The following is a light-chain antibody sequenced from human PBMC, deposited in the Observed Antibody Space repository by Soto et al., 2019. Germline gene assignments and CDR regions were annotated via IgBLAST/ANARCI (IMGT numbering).Light chain of an antibody. CDR2: VVS. V-gene: IGLV2-14*01. CDR3: SLYTSSDTPYV. Sequence: QSALTQPASVSGSPGQSITISCTGTSSDVGAYDYVSWYQQHPDKAPKLIIYVVSNRPSGVSNRFSGSKSGNTASLTISGLQAEDAADYYCSLYTSSDTPYVFGTGTKVTVL. J-gene: IGLJ1*01. CDR1: SSDVGAYDY.